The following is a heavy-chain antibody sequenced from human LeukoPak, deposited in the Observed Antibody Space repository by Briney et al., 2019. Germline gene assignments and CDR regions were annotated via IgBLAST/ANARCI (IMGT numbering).Heavy chain of an antibody. CDR3: ARSAR. CDR1: GFTSGISW. J-gene: IGHJ4*02. CDR2: INQDGSAQ. Sequence: TGGSLRLSRAASGFTSGISWMSWVRQAPGKGLEWVANINQDGSAQYYVDSVKGRFTISRDNAKSSLSLQMNSLRAEDTAVYYCARSARWGQGILVTVSS. V-gene: IGHV3-7*01.